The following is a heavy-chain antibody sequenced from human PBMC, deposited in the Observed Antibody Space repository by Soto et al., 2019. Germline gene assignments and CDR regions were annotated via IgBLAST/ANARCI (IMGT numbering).Heavy chain of an antibody. D-gene: IGHD2-21*02. CDR3: AKDRLGVTANTDY. Sequence: LRLSCAASGFTFSSYGMHWVRQAPGKGLEWVAAISDDGSKYYADSVKGRFTISRDNSKNTLYLQMNSLRAEDTAVYYCAKDRLGVTANTDYWGHGTLVTVSS. CDR2: ISDDGSK. J-gene: IGHJ4*01. V-gene: IGHV3-30*18. CDR1: GFTFSSYG.